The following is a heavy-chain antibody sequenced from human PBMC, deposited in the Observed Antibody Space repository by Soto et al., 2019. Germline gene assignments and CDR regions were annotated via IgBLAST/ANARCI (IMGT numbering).Heavy chain of an antibody. V-gene: IGHV4-34*08. D-gene: IGHD4-4*01. CDR2: VDHSGST. Sequence: QVQLQQWGAGLLQPSETLSLTCAVYGETFSGYYWNWIRQPPGKGLEWIGEVDHSGSTNYNPSLKSRVTISADTSKNQFSLKMNSVTAADTAIYYCSIRRDASTVDYWGQGTLVTVSS. J-gene: IGHJ4*02. CDR1: GETFSGYY. CDR3: SIRRDASTVDY.